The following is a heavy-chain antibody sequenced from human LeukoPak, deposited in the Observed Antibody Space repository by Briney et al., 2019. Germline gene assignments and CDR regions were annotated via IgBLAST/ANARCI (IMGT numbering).Heavy chain of an antibody. Sequence: ASVKVSCKASGYTFTSYGISWVRQAPGQGLEWMGWISAYNGNTNYAQKLQGRVTMTTDASTSTAYMELRSLRSDDTAVYYCARDRTEGGSGYYIFWGQGTLVTVSS. V-gene: IGHV1-18*01. CDR1: GYTFTSYG. D-gene: IGHD3-22*01. J-gene: IGHJ4*02. CDR3: ARDRTEGGSGYYIF. CDR2: ISAYNGNT.